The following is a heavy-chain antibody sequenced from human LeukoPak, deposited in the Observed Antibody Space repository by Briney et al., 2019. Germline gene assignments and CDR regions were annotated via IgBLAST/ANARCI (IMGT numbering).Heavy chain of an antibody. CDR3: ARASRDGYNQNFDH. D-gene: IGHD5-24*01. V-gene: IGHV5-51*01. J-gene: IGHJ4*02. CDR2: IYPGGSET. Sequence: GESLKISCNGLGYXFSSYWNAWVRQRPGKGLEWMGIIYPGGSETRYDPSFQGQVTISADGSTSTAYLQWSSLRASDTAMYYCARASRDGYNQNFDHWGQGTLVTVSS. CDR1: GYXFSSYW.